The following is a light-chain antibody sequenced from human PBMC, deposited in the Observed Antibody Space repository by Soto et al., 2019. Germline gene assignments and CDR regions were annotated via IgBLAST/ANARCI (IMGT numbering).Light chain of an antibody. CDR1: SSNIGAGYA. V-gene: IGLV1-40*01. Sequence: QSVLTQPPSVSGAPGQRGTISCTGSSSNIGAGYAVHWYQQLPGTAPKLLIYGNSNRPSGVPDRFSGSKSGTSASLAITGLQAEDEADYYCQSYDSSLSGSVVFGGGTKLTVL. CDR3: QSYDSSLSGSVV. CDR2: GNS. J-gene: IGLJ2*01.